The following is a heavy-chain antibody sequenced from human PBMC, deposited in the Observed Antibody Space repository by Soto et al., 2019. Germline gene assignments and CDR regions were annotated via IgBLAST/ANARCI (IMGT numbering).Heavy chain of an antibody. Sequence: ESLKISCKGSGYSVTSYWIGWVLQMPGKGLEWMGIIYPGDSDTRYSPSFQGQVTISADKSISTAYLQWSSLKASDTAMYYCARCGSPSHYGMDVWGQGTTVTVSS. CDR1: GYSVTSYW. CDR3: ARCGSPSHYGMDV. CDR2: IYPGDSDT. V-gene: IGHV5-51*01. J-gene: IGHJ6*02. D-gene: IGHD6-13*01.